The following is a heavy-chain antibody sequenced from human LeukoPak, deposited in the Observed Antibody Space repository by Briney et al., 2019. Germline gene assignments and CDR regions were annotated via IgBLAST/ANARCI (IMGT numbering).Heavy chain of an antibody. Sequence: PGRSLRLSCATSGFIFSSYGMNWVRQAPGKGLEWVSSISGSGGNTYYADSVKGRFTISRDNSKNTLSLQMNSLRADDAAVYYCAKPARTDAFDIWGQGTLVTVSS. J-gene: IGHJ3*02. D-gene: IGHD1-14*01. CDR1: GFIFSSYG. V-gene: IGHV3-23*01. CDR2: ISGSGGNT. CDR3: AKPARTDAFDI.